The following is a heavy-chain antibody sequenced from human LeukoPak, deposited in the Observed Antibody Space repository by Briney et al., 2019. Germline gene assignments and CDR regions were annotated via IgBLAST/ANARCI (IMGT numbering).Heavy chain of an antibody. CDR2: IKQDGSEK. CDR1: GFTFSSYW. D-gene: IGHD3-10*01. CDR3: ARGFDYYGSGSYYC. J-gene: IGHJ4*02. V-gene: IGHV3-7*01. Sequence: GGALRLSCAASGFTFSSYWMSWVRQAPGKGLEWVANIKQDGSEKYYVDSVKGRFTISRDNAKNSLYLQMNSLGAEDTAVYYCARGFDYYGSGSYYCWGQGTLVTVSS.